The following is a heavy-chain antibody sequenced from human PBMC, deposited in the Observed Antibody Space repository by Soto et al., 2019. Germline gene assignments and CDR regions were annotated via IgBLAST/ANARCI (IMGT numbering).Heavy chain of an antibody. J-gene: IGHJ4*02. CDR1: GFTFSNYA. D-gene: IGHD2-21*02. V-gene: IGHV3-30*03. CDR3: ARDRGGDWYFSDY. Sequence: QVQLVESGGGVVQPGRSLRLSCAASGFTFSNYALHWVRQAPGKGLEWVAVISYDGSNKYYVDSVKGRFTISRDKSKNTLYLQMNSLRDEDTAVYYCARDRGGDWYFSDYWGQGTLVTVSS. CDR2: ISYDGSNK.